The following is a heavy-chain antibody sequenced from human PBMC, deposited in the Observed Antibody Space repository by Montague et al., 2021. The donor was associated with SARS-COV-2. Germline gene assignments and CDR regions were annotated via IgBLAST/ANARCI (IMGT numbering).Heavy chain of an antibody. CDR2: ISSSGSTI. CDR3: ARDRSYYDSSDFDL. Sequence: SLRLSCAASGFTFSSYEMNWVRQAPGKGLEWVSYISSSGSTIYYADSVKGRFTISRGNAKNSLYLQMNSLRAEDTAVYYCARDRSYYDSSDFDLWGRGTLGTVSS. V-gene: IGHV3-48*03. J-gene: IGHJ2*01. CDR1: GFTFSSYE. D-gene: IGHD3-22*01.